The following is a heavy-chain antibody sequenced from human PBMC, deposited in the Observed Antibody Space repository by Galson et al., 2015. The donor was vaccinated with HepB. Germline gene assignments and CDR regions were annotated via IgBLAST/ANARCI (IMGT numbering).Heavy chain of an antibody. Sequence: SLRLSCAASGFTFSSYAMHWVRQAPGKGLEWVAVISYDGSNKYYADSVKGRFTISRDNSKNTLYLQMNSLRAEDTAVYYCARDILTGYYYFDYWGQGTLVTVSS. J-gene: IGHJ4*02. CDR2: ISYDGSNK. CDR3: ARDILTGYYYFDY. V-gene: IGHV3-30*04. D-gene: IGHD3-9*01. CDR1: GFTFSSYA.